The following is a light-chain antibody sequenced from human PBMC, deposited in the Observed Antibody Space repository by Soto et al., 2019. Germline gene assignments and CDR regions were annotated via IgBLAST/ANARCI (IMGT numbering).Light chain of an antibody. Sequence: QSVLTQPASVSGSPGQSITISCTGSVSDVGTFGPVSWYQQHPGQVPKLIIYEGNRRPSGVSGRFSGSKSGNTASLTISGLQAEDEADYYCCSSADSYSFVFGTGTKVTVL. J-gene: IGLJ1*01. CDR2: EGN. CDR1: VSDVGTFGP. V-gene: IGLV2-23*01. CDR3: CSSADSYSFV.